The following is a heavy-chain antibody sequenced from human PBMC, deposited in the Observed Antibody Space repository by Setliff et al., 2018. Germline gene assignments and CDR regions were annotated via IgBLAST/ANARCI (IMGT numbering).Heavy chain of an antibody. Sequence: GGSLRLSCAASGFTFSSYAMHWVRQAPGKGLEWVAVISYDGSNKYYADSVKGRFTISRDNSKNTLYLQMNSLRTEDTAVFYCARDPSSSWEWFDSWGQGTLVTVSS. D-gene: IGHD3-22*01. CDR1: GFTFSSYA. CDR3: ARDPSSSWEWFDS. V-gene: IGHV3-30*04. J-gene: IGHJ5*01. CDR2: ISYDGSNK.